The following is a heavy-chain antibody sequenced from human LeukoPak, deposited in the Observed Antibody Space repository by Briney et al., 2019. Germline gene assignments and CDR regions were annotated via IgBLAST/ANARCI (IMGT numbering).Heavy chain of an antibody. J-gene: IGHJ6*02. CDR2: ISAYNGNT. V-gene: IGHV1-18*01. CDR3: ARDSPYCSGGSCLGYSSSGMDV. D-gene: IGHD2-15*01. CDR1: GFTFTNYG. Sequence: ASVKVSCKASGFTFTNYGISWVRQAPGQGLEWMGWISAYNGNTEYEQKVQGRVTMTTHTSTSTAYMELRSLRSADTAVYYCARDSPYCSGGSCLGYSSSGMDVWGQGTTVTVSS.